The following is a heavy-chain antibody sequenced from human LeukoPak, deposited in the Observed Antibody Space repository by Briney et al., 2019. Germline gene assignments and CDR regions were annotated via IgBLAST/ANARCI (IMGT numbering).Heavy chain of an antibody. Sequence: GGSLRLSCAASGFTFSSYAMSWVRPASGKGLEWVSAISGSGGSTYYADSVKGRFTISRDNSKNTLYLQMNSLRAEDTAVYYCAKSPYSSGWPPFDYWGQGTLVTVSS. CDR1: GFTFSSYA. J-gene: IGHJ4*02. D-gene: IGHD6-19*01. CDR2: ISGSGGST. CDR3: AKSPYSSGWPPFDY. V-gene: IGHV3-23*01.